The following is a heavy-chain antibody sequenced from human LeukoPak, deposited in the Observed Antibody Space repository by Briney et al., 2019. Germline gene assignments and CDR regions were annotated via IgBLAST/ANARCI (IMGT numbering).Heavy chain of an antibody. J-gene: IGHJ4*02. CDR1: GGSFSSYA. CDR2: IIPIFGTA. V-gene: IGHV1-69*13. D-gene: IGHD5-24*01. CDR3: ARASKMATTPPGY. Sequence: SVKVSCKASGGSFSSYAISWVRQAPGQGLEWMGGIIPIFGTANYAQRFQGRVTITADESTSTAYMELSSLRSEDTAVYYCARASKMATTPPGYWGQGTLVTVSS.